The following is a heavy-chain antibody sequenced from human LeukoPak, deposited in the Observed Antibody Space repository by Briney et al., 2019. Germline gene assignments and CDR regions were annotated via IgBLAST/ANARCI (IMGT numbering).Heavy chain of an antibody. CDR1: GFTFSSYE. D-gene: IGHD3-22*01. CDR3: ARVGITMIVVDNDY. J-gene: IGHJ4*02. Sequence: GGSLRLSCAASGFTFSSYEMNWVRQAPGKGLEWVSYISSSGSTIYYADSVKGRFTISRDNAKNSLYLQMNSLRAEDTAVYYCARVGITMIVVDNDYWGQGTLATVSS. V-gene: IGHV3-48*03. CDR2: ISSSGSTI.